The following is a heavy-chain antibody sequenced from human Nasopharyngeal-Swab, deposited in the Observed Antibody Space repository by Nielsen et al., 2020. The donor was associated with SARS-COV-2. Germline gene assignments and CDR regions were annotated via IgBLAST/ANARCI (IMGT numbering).Heavy chain of an antibody. Sequence: SETLSLTCTVSGDSIAYSTFYWGWIRQPPGKGLEWIGNIYYNGNTYQNPSLKSRLTISVGKSKNQFSLQLSSVTAADTAVYYCVRFSSWYYFDYWAQGTQVTVSS. J-gene: IGHJ4*02. CDR1: GDSIAYSTFY. CDR3: VRFSSWYYFDY. CDR2: IYYNGNT. V-gene: IGHV4-39*01. D-gene: IGHD6-13*01.